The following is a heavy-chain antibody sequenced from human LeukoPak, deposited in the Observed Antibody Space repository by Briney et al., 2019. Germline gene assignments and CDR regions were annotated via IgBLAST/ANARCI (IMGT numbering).Heavy chain of an antibody. CDR3: ARSWGFGGPYY. J-gene: IGHJ4*02. CDR1: GGSVNSDSDY. V-gene: IGHV4-61*01. CDR2: IYYSGST. D-gene: IGHD3-16*01. Sequence: SETLSLTCTVSGGSVNSDSDYWTWIRQPPGKGLEWIGYIYYSGSTNYNSSLTSRVTISVDTSKNQFSLKLSSVTAADTAVYYCARSWGFGGPYYWGQGTLVTVSS.